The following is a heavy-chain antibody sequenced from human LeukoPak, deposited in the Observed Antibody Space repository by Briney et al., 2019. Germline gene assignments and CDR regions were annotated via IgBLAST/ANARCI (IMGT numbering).Heavy chain of an antibody. Sequence: GGSLRLSCAGSGFPFSSHGMHWVRQAPGRGLEWVAVTSSDGSNKHYADSVKGRFTISRDNSKNTLYLQMNSLRAEDTAVYYCAKGADYVWGSYRSFDNWFDPWGQGTLVTVSS. CDR1: GFPFSSHG. CDR2: TSSDGSNK. CDR3: AKGADYVWGSYRSFDNWFDP. V-gene: IGHV3-30*18. J-gene: IGHJ5*02. D-gene: IGHD3-16*02.